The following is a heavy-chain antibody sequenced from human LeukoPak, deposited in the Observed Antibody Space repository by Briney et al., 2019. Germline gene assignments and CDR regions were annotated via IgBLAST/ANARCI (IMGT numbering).Heavy chain of an antibody. Sequence: SVKVSCKASGGTFSSYTTSWVRQAPGQGLEWMGGIIPIFGTANYAQKFQGRVTITADESTSTAYMELSSLRSEDTAVYYCARAESYYYGMDVWGQGTTVTVSS. J-gene: IGHJ6*02. CDR2: IIPIFGTA. CDR1: GGTFSSYT. V-gene: IGHV1-69*01. CDR3: ARAESYYYGMDV.